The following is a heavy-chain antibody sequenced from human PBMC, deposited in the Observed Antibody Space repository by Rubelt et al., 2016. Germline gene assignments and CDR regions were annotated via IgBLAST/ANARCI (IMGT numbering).Heavy chain of an antibody. CDR3: AKGTRGYTFGPDYFDS. J-gene: IGHJ4*02. D-gene: IGHD5-18*01. Sequence: EVQLLESGGGLVLPGGSLRLSCGTSGFTFSSYSMGWVRQAPGKVLEWVSGITGDGGTTLYIDSVEGRFTIPRDNAKHTLYPQLNNLRAEDTAKYYCAKGTRGYTFGPDYFDSWGQGALVTVSS. V-gene: IGHV3-23*01. CDR1: GFTFSSYS. CDR2: ITGDGGTT.